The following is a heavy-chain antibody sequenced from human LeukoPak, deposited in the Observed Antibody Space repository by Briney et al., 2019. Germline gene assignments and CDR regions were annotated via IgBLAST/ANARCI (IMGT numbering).Heavy chain of an antibody. CDR2: LYYTGDT. D-gene: IGHD6-13*01. J-gene: IGHJ5*02. CDR1: GGSIISRTYF. CDR3: ARDRGHYSSSWYTWFDP. Sequence: PSETLSLTCTVSGGSIISRTYFWGWIRQPPGGTLEWIGSLYYTGDTYYNPSLSSRVAMSIDTSNNQFSLKLSSLTAADTAVYYCARDRGHYSSSWYTWFDPWGQGILVTVSS. V-gene: IGHV4-39*07.